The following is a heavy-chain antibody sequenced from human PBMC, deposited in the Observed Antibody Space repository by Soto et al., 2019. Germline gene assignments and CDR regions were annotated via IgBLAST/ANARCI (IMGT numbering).Heavy chain of an antibody. D-gene: IGHD6-13*01. CDR2: IDPSDSYT. CDR3: ARRLDWQQQPVFSDYYGMDV. J-gene: IGHJ6*02. CDR1: GYSFTSYW. Sequence: GESLKISCKGSGYSFTSYWISWVRQMPGKGLEWMGRIDPSDSYTNYSPSFQGHVTISADKSISTAYLQWSSLKASDTAMYYCARRLDWQQQPVFSDYYGMDVWGQGTTVPVSS. V-gene: IGHV5-10-1*01.